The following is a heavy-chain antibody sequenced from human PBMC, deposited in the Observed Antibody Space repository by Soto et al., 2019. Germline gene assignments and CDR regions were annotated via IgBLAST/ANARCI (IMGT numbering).Heavy chain of an antibody. CDR3: VKGHGDPLYYYYYYMDV. D-gene: IGHD4-17*01. CDR1: GFTCSNYV. Sequence: GGSLRLSCVVSGFTCSNYVMHWVRQTPGEVLGWVSVISSSGVTTHYADSVKGRFTISRDNSKNTLYLQMNSLRAEDTALYYCVKGHGDPLYYYYYYMDVWGEGTTVSVSS. J-gene: IGHJ6*03. CDR2: ISSSGVTT. V-gene: IGHV3-23*01.